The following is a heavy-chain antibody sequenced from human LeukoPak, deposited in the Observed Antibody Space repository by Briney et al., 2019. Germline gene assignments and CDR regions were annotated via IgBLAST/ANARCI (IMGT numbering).Heavy chain of an antibody. D-gene: IGHD1-1*01. Sequence: PGGSLRLSCAASGFTFSNYWMTWVRQAPGKGLEWVTNIKKDGSDKDYVDSVKGRFTVSRDNAKNTLSLQMTSLRADDTAIYFCARRGYNFGYYYYYMDVWGKGTTITVSS. V-gene: IGHV3-7*03. CDR3: ARRGYNFGYYYYYMDV. CDR2: IKKDGSDK. CDR1: GFTFSNYW. J-gene: IGHJ6*03.